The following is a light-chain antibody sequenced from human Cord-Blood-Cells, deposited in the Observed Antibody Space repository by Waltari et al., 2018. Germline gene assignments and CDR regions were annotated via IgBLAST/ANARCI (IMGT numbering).Light chain of an antibody. CDR2: DVS. CDR3: SSYTSSSTYV. Sequence: QSALTQPASVSGSPGQSITISCTGTSSDVGGYNYVSWYQQHPGNAPKLMIYDVSKRPSGVSNRFSRSKSGNTASLTISGLQAEDEADYYCSSYTSSSTYVFGTGTKVTVL. CDR1: SSDVGGYNY. V-gene: IGLV2-14*01. J-gene: IGLJ1*01.